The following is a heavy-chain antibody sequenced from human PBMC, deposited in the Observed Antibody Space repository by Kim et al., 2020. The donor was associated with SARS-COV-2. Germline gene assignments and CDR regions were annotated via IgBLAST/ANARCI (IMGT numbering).Heavy chain of an antibody. V-gene: IGHV4-31*03. J-gene: IGHJ3*02. Sequence: SETLSLTCTVSGGSISSCGYYWSWIRQHPGKGLEWIGYIYYSGSTYYNPSLKSRVTISVDTSKNQFSLKLSSVTAADTAVYYCARGHDYGDAFDIWGQGTMVTVSS. CDR3: ARGHDYGDAFDI. CDR2: IYYSGST. D-gene: IGHD4-17*01. CDR1: GGSISSCGYY.